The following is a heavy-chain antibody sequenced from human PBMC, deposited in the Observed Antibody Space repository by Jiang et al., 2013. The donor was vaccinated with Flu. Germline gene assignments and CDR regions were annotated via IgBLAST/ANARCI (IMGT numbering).Heavy chain of an antibody. J-gene: IGHJ6*02. CDR2: INPYSGAT. D-gene: IGHD3-22*01. V-gene: IGHV1-2*02. CDR1: GYTFSGYK. Sequence: VQLVESGAEVKKPGASVKVSRKASGYTFSGYKMHWVRLVPGQGLEWMGWINPYSGATHYAQKFQGRVTMTRDTSITTGYMELKRLRSDDTAVYFCAVDVYYSDRSDAWRVYGMDVWGQGTTVTVSS. CDR3: AVDVYYSDRSDAWRVYGMDV.